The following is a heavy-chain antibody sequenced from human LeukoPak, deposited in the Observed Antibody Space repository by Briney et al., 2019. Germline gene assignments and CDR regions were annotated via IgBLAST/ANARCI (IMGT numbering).Heavy chain of an antibody. CDR3: ARDDYYGSGSYSFLFDY. CDR1: GFTFSSYA. CDR2: ISYDGSNK. D-gene: IGHD3-10*01. Sequence: GGSLTLSCAASGFTFSSYAMHWVRQAPGKGLEWVAVISYDGSNKYYADSVKGRFTISRDNSKNTLYLQMNSLRAEDTAVYYCARDDYYGSGSYSFLFDYWGQGTLVTVSS. V-gene: IGHV3-30*04. J-gene: IGHJ4*02.